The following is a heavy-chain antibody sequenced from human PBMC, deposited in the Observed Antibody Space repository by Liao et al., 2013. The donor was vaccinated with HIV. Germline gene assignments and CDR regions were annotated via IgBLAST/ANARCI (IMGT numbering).Heavy chain of an antibody. CDR1: GGSFSGYY. CDR2: IKHSGST. CDR3: ANSLYGSGSYYKGTFDY. J-gene: IGHJ4*02. D-gene: IGHD3-10*01. V-gene: IGHV4-34*01. Sequence: QVQLHQWGARLLKPSETLSLTCAVYGGSFSGYYWSWIRQPPGKGLEWIGEIKHSGSTNYNPSLKSRVTISVDTSKNQFSLKLSSVTAADTAVYYCANSLYGSGSYYKGTFDYWGQGTLVTVSS.